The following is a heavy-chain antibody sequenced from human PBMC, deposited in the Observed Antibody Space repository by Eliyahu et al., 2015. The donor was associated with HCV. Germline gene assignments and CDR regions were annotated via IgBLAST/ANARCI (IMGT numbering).Heavy chain of an antibody. D-gene: IGHD3-10*01. V-gene: IGHV3-53*04. CDR2: IYSGGST. Sequence: EVQLVESGGGLVQPGGSLRLSCXASGFTXSSNYMXWVRQAPGKGLEWVSVIYSGGSTYYADSVKGRFTISRHNSKNTLYLQMNSLRAEDTAVYYCAREDYYGSGSLDYWGQGTLVTVSS. CDR3: AREDYYGSGSLDY. CDR1: GFTXSSNY. J-gene: IGHJ4*02.